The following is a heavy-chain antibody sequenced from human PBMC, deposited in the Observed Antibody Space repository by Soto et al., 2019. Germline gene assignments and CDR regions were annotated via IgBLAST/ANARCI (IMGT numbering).Heavy chain of an antibody. D-gene: IGHD4-17*01. J-gene: IGHJ5*02. CDR1: GVSFISYA. V-gene: IGHV1-69*01. CDR2: IIPIFGTA. CDR3: ARGSKVTTDNWFDP. Sequence: SVKGSCNAAGVSFISYAIIWGRRAPGQGLEWMGGIIPIFGTANYAQKFQGRVTITADESTSTAYMELSSLRSEDTAVYYCARGSKVTTDNWFDPWGQGTLVTVSS.